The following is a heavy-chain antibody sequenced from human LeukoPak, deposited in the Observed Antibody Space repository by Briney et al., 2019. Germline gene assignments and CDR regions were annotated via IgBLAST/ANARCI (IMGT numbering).Heavy chain of an antibody. CDR3: ARVRLADERAWAY. Sequence: ASVKVSCKASGYTFIDFYIHWVRQAPGQGLEYVGWITPKSGDTYSPQRFQGRVTMTRDASISTAYMELSSLRSDDTDVYFCARVRLADERAWAYWGEGTLVTVSS. CDR2: ITPKSGDT. D-gene: IGHD3-3*02. V-gene: IGHV1-2*02. J-gene: IGHJ4*02. CDR1: GYTFIDFY.